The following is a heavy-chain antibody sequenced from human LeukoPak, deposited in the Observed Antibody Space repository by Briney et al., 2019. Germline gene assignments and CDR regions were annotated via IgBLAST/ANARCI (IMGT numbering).Heavy chain of an antibody. CDR3: ARGRMVRGVIINHYYYMDV. CDR2: IYYSGST. Sequence: PSETLSLTCTVSGGSISSSSYYWGWIRQPPGKGLEWIGSIYYSGSTYYNPPLKSRVTISVDTSKDQFSLKLSSVTAADTAVYYCARGRMVRGVIINHYYYMDVWGKGTTVTISS. D-gene: IGHD3-10*01. CDR1: GGSISSSSYY. V-gene: IGHV4-39*07. J-gene: IGHJ6*03.